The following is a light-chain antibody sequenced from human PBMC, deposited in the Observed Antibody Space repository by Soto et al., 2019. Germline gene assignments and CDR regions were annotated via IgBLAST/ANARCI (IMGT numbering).Light chain of an antibody. V-gene: IGKV3-20*01. CDR3: QQFGSSIPHT. J-gene: IGKJ2*01. Sequence: EIVLTQSPATLSVSPGERATLSCRASQSVNQKLGWYQQKPGQAPRLLIYVASYRATGIPDRFSGSGSGTDFTLTISRLEPEDFGVYYCQQFGSSIPHTFGQGTKLEIK. CDR2: VAS. CDR1: QSVNQK.